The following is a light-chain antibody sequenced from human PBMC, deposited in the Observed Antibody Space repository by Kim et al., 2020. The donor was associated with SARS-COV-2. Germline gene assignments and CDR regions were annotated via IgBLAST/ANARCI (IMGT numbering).Light chain of an antibody. CDR2: YDS. V-gene: IGLV3-21*04. Sequence: AHGKTARITCGGNNIGSKSVHWYQQKPGQAPVLVIYYDSDRHSGIPERFSGFNSGNTATLTISRVEAGDEADYYCQVWDSSSDHRVFGGGTKVTVL. CDR3: QVWDSSSDHRV. J-gene: IGLJ3*02. CDR1: NIGSKS.